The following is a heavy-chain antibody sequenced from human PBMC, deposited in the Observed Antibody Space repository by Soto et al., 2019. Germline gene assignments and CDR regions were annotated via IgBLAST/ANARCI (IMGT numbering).Heavy chain of an antibody. CDR2: IYYSGST. J-gene: IGHJ4*02. D-gene: IGHD6-19*01. CDR3: ARHLHSSGWYYFDY. Sequence: PSETLSLTCTVSGGSISSYYWSWIRQPPGKGLEWIGYIYYSGSTNYNPSLKSRVAISVDTSKTQFSLKLSSVTAADTAVYYCARHLHSSGWYYFDYWGQGTLVTVSS. CDR1: GGSISSYY. V-gene: IGHV4-59*08.